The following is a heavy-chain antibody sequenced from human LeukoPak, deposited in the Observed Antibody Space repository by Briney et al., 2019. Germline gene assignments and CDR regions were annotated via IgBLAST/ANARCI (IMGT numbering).Heavy chain of an antibody. CDR2: ISSSGGST. J-gene: IGHJ4*02. CDR3: ANQARRTGYYFDY. CDR1: GFTFSSYA. Sequence: GGSLRLSCAASGFTFSSYAMSWVRRAPGKGLEWVSSISSSGGSTYYAESVKGRFTVSRDNSKNTLYLQMSSLRAEDTAVYYCANQARRTGYYFDYWGQGTLVTVSS. V-gene: IGHV3-23*01.